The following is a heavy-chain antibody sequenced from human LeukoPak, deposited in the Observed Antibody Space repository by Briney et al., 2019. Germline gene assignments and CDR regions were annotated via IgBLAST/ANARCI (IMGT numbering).Heavy chain of an antibody. CDR1: GFTFSSYG. J-gene: IGHJ4*02. D-gene: IGHD1-26*01. CDR3: AKDRRVGATKAFDY. V-gene: IGHV3-30*18. Sequence: GGALRLSCAASGFTFSSYGMHWVRQAPGKGLEWVALISYDGSNKYYSDSVKGRFTISRDTSKKTFYLQMTSLRAEDTAVYYCAKDRRVGATKAFDYWGQGTLVTVSS. CDR2: ISYDGSNK.